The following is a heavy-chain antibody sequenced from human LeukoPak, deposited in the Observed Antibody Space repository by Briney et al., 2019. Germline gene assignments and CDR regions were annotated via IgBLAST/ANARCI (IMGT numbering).Heavy chain of an antibody. CDR1: GFIVSSNY. D-gene: IGHD1-14*01. CDR3: AKQYPDRVY. V-gene: IGHV3-66*01. CDR2: IQSGGRT. J-gene: IGHJ4*02. Sequence: PGGSLRLSCAASGFIVSSNYMGWVRQAPGKGLEWVSVIQSGGRTYYADSVKGRFTISRDNSKNTLYLQMNSLRAEDTAVYYCAKQYPDRVYWGQGTLVTVSS.